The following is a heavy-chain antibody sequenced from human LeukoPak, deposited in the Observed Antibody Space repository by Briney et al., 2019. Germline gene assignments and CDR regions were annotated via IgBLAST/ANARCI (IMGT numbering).Heavy chain of an antibody. CDR2: ISSHGGST. Sequence: PGGSLRLSCSASGFTFSSYAMHWVRQAPGKGLEYVSAISSHGGSTYYADSVKGRFTISRDNSKNTLYLQMSSLRAEDTAVYYCVKDLFGGYCSGSSCYRYDYWGQGTLVTVSS. CDR3: VKDLFGGYCSGSSCYRYDY. D-gene: IGHD2-15*01. CDR1: GFTFSSYA. V-gene: IGHV3-64D*09. J-gene: IGHJ4*02.